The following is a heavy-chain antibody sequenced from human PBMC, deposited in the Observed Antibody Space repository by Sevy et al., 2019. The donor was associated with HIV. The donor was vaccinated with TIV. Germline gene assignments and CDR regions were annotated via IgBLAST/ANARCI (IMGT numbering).Heavy chain of an antibody. CDR3: ARQVVAFGNPAFEDY. V-gene: IGHV4-38-2*01. CDR2: IYHSGST. J-gene: IGHJ4*02. Sequence: SETLSLTCGVSGYSIISGYYWGWIRQPPGKGLEWIGSIYHSGSTYYNPSLKSRVTISVDTSKNQFSLKLSSVTAAEPAVYYCARQVVAFGNPAFEDYWGQGTLVTVSS. D-gene: IGHD3-16*01. CDR1: GYSIISGYY.